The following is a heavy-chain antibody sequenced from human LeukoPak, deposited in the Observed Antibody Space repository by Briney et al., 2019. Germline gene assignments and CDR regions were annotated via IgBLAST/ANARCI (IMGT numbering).Heavy chain of an antibody. CDR1: GYTFTSYD. D-gene: IGHD3-9*01. Sequence: ASVKVSCKASGYTFTSYDINWVRQATGQGLEWMGWMNPNSGDTGYAQKFQGRVTMTRNTSISTAYMELSSLRSEDTAVYYCARGAYYYDILTGYYYWGQGTLVTVSS. CDR3: ARGAYYYDILTGYYY. J-gene: IGHJ4*02. V-gene: IGHV1-8*01. CDR2: MNPNSGDT.